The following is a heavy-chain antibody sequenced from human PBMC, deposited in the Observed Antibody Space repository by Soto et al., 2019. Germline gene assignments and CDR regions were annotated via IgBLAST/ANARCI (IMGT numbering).Heavy chain of an antibody. J-gene: IGHJ4*02. D-gene: IGHD3-16*02. V-gene: IGHV3-33*02. CDR2: IWYDGRIE. CDR1: WLLFRNYG. CDR3: ARARSCCNNRCYFDY. Sequence: LILPVASSWLLFRNYGMHWVRQAPGNGLEWVAVIWYDGRIEYYADSAKGRFTISRDNSKTTVLLQLNRLRVEDTAVYYCARARSCCNNRCYFDYWGQGTLFTVSS.